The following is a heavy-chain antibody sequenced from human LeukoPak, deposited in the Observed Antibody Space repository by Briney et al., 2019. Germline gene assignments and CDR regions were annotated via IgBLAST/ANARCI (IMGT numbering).Heavy chain of an antibody. CDR3: ASEPGSPSAFDI. CDR1: GGSISSSSYY. D-gene: IGHD1-26*01. V-gene: IGHV4-39*01. J-gene: IGHJ3*02. Sequence: PSETLSLTCTVSGGSISSSSYYWGWIRQPPGKGLEWIGSIYYSGSTYYNPSLRNRVTISVDTSKNQFSLKLSSVTAADTAVYYCASEPGSPSAFDIWGQGTMVTVSS. CDR2: IYYSGST.